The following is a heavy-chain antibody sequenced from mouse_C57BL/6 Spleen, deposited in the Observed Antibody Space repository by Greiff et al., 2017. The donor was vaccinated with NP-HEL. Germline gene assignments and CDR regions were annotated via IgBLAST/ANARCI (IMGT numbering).Heavy chain of an antibody. D-gene: IGHD2-2*01. V-gene: IGHV7-3*01. J-gene: IGHJ4*01. CDR3: ASSRVTTPQYDAMDY. CDR2: IRNKANGYTT. Sequence: EVMLVESGGGLVQPGGSLSLSCAASGFTFTDYYMSWVRQPPGKALEWLGFIRNKANGYTTEYSASVKGRFTISRDNSQSILYLQMNALRAEDSATNYGASSRVTTPQYDAMDYWGQGTSVTVSS. CDR1: GFTFTDYY.